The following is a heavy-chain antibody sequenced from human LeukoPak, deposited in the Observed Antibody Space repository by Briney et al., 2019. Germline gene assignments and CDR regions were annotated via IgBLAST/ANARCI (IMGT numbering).Heavy chain of an antibody. Sequence: PGGSLRLSCAASGFTFSSYAMHWVRQAPGKGLEYVSAISSNGGSTYYANSVKGRFTISRDNSKNTQSLQMNSLRAEDTAVYYCAKDDDWGRYKHWGQGTLVTVSS. J-gene: IGHJ1*01. CDR3: AKDDDWGRYKH. V-gene: IGHV3-64*01. CDR1: GFTFSSYA. D-gene: IGHD3-16*01. CDR2: ISSNGGST.